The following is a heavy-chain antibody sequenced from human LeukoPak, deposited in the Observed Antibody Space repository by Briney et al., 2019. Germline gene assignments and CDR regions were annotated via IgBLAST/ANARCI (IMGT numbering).Heavy chain of an antibody. CDR3: ARDIIHDYDAFDI. CDR2: INPNSGGT. CDR1: GYTFTGYY. V-gene: IGHV1-2*02. J-gene: IGHJ3*02. D-gene: IGHD4-11*01. Sequence: ASVKVSCKASGYTFTGYYMHWVRQAPGQGLEWMGWINPNSGGTNYAQKFQGRVTMTRDTSISTAYMELSRLRSDDTAVYYCARDIIHDYDAFDIWGQGTMVTVSS.